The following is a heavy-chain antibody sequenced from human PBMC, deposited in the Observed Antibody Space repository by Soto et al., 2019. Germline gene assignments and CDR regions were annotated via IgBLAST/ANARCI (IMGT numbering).Heavy chain of an antibody. Sequence: QVQLVQSGAEVKKPGSSVKVSCKASGGTFSSYTISWVRQAPGQGLEWMGRIIPILGIANYAQKFQGRVTITEDKSTSTAYMELSSLRSEDTAVYYCARVERYCSGGSCRYDAFDIWGQGTMVTVSS. CDR2: IIPILGIA. V-gene: IGHV1-69*02. CDR3: ARVERYCSGGSCRYDAFDI. CDR1: GGTFSSYT. J-gene: IGHJ3*02. D-gene: IGHD2-15*01.